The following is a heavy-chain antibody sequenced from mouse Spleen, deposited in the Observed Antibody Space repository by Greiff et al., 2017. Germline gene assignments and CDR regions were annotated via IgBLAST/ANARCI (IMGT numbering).Heavy chain of an antibody. J-gene: IGHJ1*01. V-gene: IGHV5-9-1*01. D-gene: IGHD1-1*01. CDR2: ISSGGSYT. CDR1: GFTFSSYA. Sequence: EVKLVESGGGLVKPGGSLKLSCAASGFTFSSYAMSWVRQTPEKRLEWVATISSGGSYTYYPDSVKGRFTISRDNAKNTLYLQMSSLRSEDTAMYYCARPHYYGSSWNWYFDVWGAGTTVTVSS. CDR3: ARPHYYGSSWNWYFDV.